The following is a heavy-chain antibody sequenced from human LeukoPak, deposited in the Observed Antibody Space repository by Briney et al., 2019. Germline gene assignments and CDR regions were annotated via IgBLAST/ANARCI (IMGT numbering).Heavy chain of an antibody. J-gene: IGHJ1*01. V-gene: IGHV3-74*01. CDR2: IDEFGRAT. CDR3: TRDLVLGSGSYGH. D-gene: IGHD3-10*01. CDR1: GFSLSENW. Sequence: GGSLRLSCAASGFSLSENWMHWVRQAPGPGLVWVSRIDEFGRATFYADSVKGRFTISRDDATNTVYLQMNSLRADDTAIYFCTRDLVLGSGSYGHWGQGTLVTVSA.